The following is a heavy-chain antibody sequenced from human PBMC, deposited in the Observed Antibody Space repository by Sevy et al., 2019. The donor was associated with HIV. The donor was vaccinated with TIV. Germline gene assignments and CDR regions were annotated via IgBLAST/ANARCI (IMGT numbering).Heavy chain of an antibody. V-gene: IGHV4-31*11. Sequence: SETLSLTCAVSGGSIRDYYWNWICLRPGKGLEWIGYIHSSGSTIYNASLKSRLRFSVDTSKNHFSLSLISVTAADTAIYYCARDLVRLHCDGDCYPAGHFDSWGQGTLVTVSS. D-gene: IGHD2-21*02. CDR3: ARDLVRLHCDGDCYPAGHFDS. CDR2: IHSSGST. J-gene: IGHJ4*02. CDR1: GGSIRDYY.